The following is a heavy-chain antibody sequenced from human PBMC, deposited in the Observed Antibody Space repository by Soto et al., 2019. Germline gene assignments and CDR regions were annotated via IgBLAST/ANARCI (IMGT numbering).Heavy chain of an antibody. Sequence: SVQASCKASGYTFTSYGISWVRQAPGQGLEWMGWISAYNGNTNYAQKLQGRVTMTTDTSTSTAYMELRSLRSDDTAVYYCARVKGATVLPLNWFDDCGHGTPV. CDR3: ARVKGATVLPLNWFDD. D-gene: IGHD2-8*01. J-gene: IGHJ5*01. CDR1: GYTFTSYG. V-gene: IGHV1-18*04. CDR2: ISAYNGNT.